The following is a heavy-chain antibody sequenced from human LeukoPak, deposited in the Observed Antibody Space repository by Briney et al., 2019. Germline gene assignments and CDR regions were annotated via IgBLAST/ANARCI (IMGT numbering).Heavy chain of an antibody. CDR2: ISSSSSYI. D-gene: IGHD3-9*01. CDR1: GFTVSSYS. Sequence: GGSLRLSCAASGFTVSSYSMNWVRQAPGKGLEWASSISSSSSYIYYADSVKGRFTISRDNAKNSLYLQMNSLRAEDTAVYYCARDYQLRYFDWLHSSYYMDVWGKGTTVTVSS. CDR3: ARDYQLRYFDWLHSSYYMDV. J-gene: IGHJ6*03. V-gene: IGHV3-21*01.